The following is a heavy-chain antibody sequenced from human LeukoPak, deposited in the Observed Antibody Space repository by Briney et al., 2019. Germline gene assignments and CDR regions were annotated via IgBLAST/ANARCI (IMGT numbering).Heavy chain of an antibody. CDR3: ARRDYCSGGSCYPIWNAFDI. CDR1: GGTFSSYA. Sequence: SAKVSCKASGGTFSSYAISWVRQAPGQGLEWMGGIIPIFGTANYAQKFQGRVTITADESTSTAYMELSSLRSEDTAVYYCARRDYCSGGSCYPIWNAFDIWGQGTMVTVSS. D-gene: IGHD2-15*01. CDR2: IIPIFGTA. V-gene: IGHV1-69*01. J-gene: IGHJ3*02.